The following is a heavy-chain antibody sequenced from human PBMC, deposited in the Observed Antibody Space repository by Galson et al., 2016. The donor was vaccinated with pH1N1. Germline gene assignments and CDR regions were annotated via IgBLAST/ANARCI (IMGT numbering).Heavy chain of an antibody. CDR2: IYPGDSET. CDR1: GYSFTSYW. D-gene: IGHD2-21*02. Sequence: QSGAEVKKPGESLRISCQGSGYSFTSYWIAWVRQMPGKGLEWMGIIYPGDSETRYSPSFLGQVTISVDKSISTAYLQWSSLKPSDTAIYYCARLTAVWPRVGFDIWGHGTVVTVSS. J-gene: IGHJ3*02. CDR3: ARLTAVWPRVGFDI. V-gene: IGHV5-51*03.